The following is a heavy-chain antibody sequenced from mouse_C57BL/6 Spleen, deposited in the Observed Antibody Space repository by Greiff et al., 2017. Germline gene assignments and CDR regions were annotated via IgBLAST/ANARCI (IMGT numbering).Heavy chain of an antibody. CDR3: AREGTIYYGNPWFAY. J-gene: IGHJ3*01. V-gene: IGHV1-66*01. Sequence: LQESGPELVKPGASVKISCKASGYSFTSYYIHWVKQRPGQGLEWIGWIYPGSGNTKYNEKFKGKATLTVDTSSSTAYMQLSSLTSEDSAVYYCAREGTIYYGNPWFAYWGQGTLVTVSA. CDR2: IYPGSGNT. D-gene: IGHD2-1*01. CDR1: GYSFTSYY.